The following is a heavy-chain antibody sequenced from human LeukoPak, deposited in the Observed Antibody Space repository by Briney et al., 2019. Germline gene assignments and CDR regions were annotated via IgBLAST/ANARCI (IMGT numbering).Heavy chain of an antibody. Sequence: SETLSLTCTVYGGSFSGYYWSWLRQPPGKGLDWTGEINHSGSTNYNPSLTSRVTISVDTSKNQYSLKLSSVPAADTAVYYCARGGMIRGVTYYYYGMDVWGKGTTVTVSS. V-gene: IGHV4-34*01. CDR2: INHSGST. CDR1: GGSFSGYY. D-gene: IGHD3-10*01. CDR3: ARGGMIRGVTYYYYGMDV. J-gene: IGHJ6*04.